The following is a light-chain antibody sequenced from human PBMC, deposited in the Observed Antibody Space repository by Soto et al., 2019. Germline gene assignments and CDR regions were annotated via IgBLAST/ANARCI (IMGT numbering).Light chain of an antibody. CDR3: QQYHTYPRT. J-gene: IGKJ5*01. V-gene: IGKV1-16*02. CDR2: DIS. CDR1: QRVGKY. Sequence: DIQMTQSPSSLSVSVGDRVTITCRASQRVGKYLAWFQQKPGRAPESLIYDISTLQSGVPSKFSGSGSGTDVTLTINSLQPEDSATYYCQQYHTYPRTFGQGTRLEIK.